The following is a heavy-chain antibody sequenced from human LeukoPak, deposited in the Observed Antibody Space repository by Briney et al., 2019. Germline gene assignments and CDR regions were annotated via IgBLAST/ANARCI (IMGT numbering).Heavy chain of an antibody. CDR2: MKQDGSEI. CDR1: GFSFSDYW. CDR3: ARAARTPNTSHDAFDI. D-gene: IGHD2-2*01. Sequence: GGSLRLSCAASGFSFSDYWMNWVRLAPVKGLEWVANMKQDGSEIYYVDSVKGRFTISRDNARNSVFLQMNSLRAEDTAVYYCARAARTPNTSHDAFDIWGRGTMVTVSS. V-gene: IGHV3-7*01. J-gene: IGHJ3*02.